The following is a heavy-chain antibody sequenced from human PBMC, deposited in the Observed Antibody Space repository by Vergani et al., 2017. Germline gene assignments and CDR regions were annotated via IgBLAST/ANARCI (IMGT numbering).Heavy chain of an antibody. CDR2: ISWNSGSI. J-gene: IGHJ4*02. Sequence: EVQLVESGGGLVQPGRSLRLSCAASGFTFDDYAMHWVRQAPGKGLEWVSGISWNSGSIGYADSVKGRFTISRDNAKNSLYLQMNSLRAEDTAVYYCARDPPEDWGQGTLVTVSS. CDR3: ARDPPED. CDR1: GFTFDDYA. V-gene: IGHV3-9*01.